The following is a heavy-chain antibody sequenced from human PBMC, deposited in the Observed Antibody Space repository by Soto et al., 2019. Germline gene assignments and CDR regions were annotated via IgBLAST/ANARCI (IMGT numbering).Heavy chain of an antibody. CDR2: ISGSGNAL. Sequence: EVQLVESGGGLVQPGGSLRLSCAASGFTFNTYNMYWVRQAPGKGLEWISYISGSGNALSYADYVKGRFTISRDSAKDSLYLQMNNLRVEDTAVYYCARPLASNGGSCYYWGQGTLVTVSS. CDR3: ARPLASNGGSCYY. V-gene: IGHV3-48*01. D-gene: IGHD2-15*01. CDR1: GFTFNTYN. J-gene: IGHJ4*02.